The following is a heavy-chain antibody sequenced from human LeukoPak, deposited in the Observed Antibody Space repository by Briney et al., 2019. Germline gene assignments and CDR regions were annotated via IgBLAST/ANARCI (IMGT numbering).Heavy chain of an antibody. CDR1: GFTFSSYS. J-gene: IGHJ4*02. CDR3: ARSNSGYHFDY. D-gene: IGHD3-22*01. Sequence: GGSLRFSCAASGFTFSSYSMNWVRQAPGKELEWVSSISSSSSYIYYADSVKGRFTISRYNAKNSLYLQMNSLRAEDTAVYYCARSNSGYHFDYWGQGTLVTVSS. V-gene: IGHV3-21*01. CDR2: ISSSSSYI.